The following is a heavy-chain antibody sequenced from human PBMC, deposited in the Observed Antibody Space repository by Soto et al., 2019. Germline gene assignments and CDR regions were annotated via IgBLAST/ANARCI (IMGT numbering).Heavy chain of an antibody. Sequence: SVKVSCKAPGDTFTTYDINWVRQATVHGLVLMVWINPNSVNLGYAQRFQGSFTMTTFTAVRTAYIDANSLRSVEPTLYYSARGRASGSYYLLDYWGQGTLVTVS. V-gene: IGHV1-8*01. D-gene: IGHD3-10*01. CDR1: GDTFTTYD. CDR2: INPNSVNL. J-gene: IGHJ4*02. CDR3: ARGRASGSYYLLDY.